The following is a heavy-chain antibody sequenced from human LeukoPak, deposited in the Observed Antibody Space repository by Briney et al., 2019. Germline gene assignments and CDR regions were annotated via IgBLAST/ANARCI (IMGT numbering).Heavy chain of an antibody. J-gene: IGHJ4*02. Sequence: GSLRLSCAASGFTVSSNYMSWVRQAPGKGLEWVSVIYSGGSTYYSDSVTGRFTISRDNSKNTLYLQMNSLRAEDTAVYYCARVSSSSSRRDYWGQGTLVTVSS. CDR3: ARVSSSSSRRDY. CDR1: GFTVSSNY. D-gene: IGHD6-6*01. CDR2: IYSGGST. V-gene: IGHV3-66*02.